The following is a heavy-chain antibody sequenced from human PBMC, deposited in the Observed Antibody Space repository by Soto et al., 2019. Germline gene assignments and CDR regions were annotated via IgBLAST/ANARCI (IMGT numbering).Heavy chain of an antibody. CDR3: AREGWADFWSGYSLLGWLDV. Sequence: ASVKVSCKASGYTFTSYGISWVRQAPGQGLEWMGWISAYNGNTNYAQKLQGRVTMTTDTSTSTAYMELRSLRSDDTAVYYCAREGWADFWSGYSLLGWLDVWRQGTTVTVSS. CDR1: GYTFTSYG. D-gene: IGHD3-3*01. V-gene: IGHV1-18*01. CDR2: ISAYNGNT. J-gene: IGHJ6*02.